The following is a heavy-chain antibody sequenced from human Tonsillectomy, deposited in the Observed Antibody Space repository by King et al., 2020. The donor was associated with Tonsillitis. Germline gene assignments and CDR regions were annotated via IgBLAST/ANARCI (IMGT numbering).Heavy chain of an antibody. Sequence: QLVQSGAEVKKPGSSVKVSCKASGGTFSSYAISWVRQAPGQGLEWMGGIIPILVTAIYAQKFQCRVTIHPDKSTSTAYMELSSLRSEDTAVYSCARVRSSGYYGYFQHWGQGTLVTVSS. CDR2: IIPILVTA. CDR3: ARVRSSGYYGYFQH. V-gene: IGHV1-69*14. J-gene: IGHJ1*01. D-gene: IGHD3-22*01. CDR1: GGTFSSYA.